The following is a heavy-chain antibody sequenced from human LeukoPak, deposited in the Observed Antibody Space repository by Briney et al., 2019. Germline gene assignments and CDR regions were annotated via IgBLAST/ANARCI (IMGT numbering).Heavy chain of an antibody. V-gene: IGHV4-39*07. CDR2: IYYSGST. CDR3: ARDPMAAAR. D-gene: IGHD6-13*01. Sequence: PSETLSLTCTVSGGSISSSSYYWGWIRQPPGKGLEWIGSIYYSGSTYYNPSLKSRVTISVDTSKNQFSLKLSSVTAADTAVYYCARDPMAAARWGQGTLVTVSS. CDR1: GGSISSSSYY. J-gene: IGHJ4*02.